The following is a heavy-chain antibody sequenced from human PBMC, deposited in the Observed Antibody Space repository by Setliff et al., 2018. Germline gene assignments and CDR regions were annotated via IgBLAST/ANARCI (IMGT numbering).Heavy chain of an antibody. CDR2: FDPEDGET. CDR3: ATRGDSGSYYAAEYFQH. Sequence: ASVKVSCKVSGYTLTELSMHWVRQAPGKGLEWMGGFDPEDGETIYAQKFQGRVTMTEDTSTDTAYMELSSLRSEDTAVYYCATRGDSGSYYAAEYFQHWGQGTLVTAPQ. V-gene: IGHV1-24*01. J-gene: IGHJ1*01. CDR1: GYTLTELS. D-gene: IGHD1-26*01.